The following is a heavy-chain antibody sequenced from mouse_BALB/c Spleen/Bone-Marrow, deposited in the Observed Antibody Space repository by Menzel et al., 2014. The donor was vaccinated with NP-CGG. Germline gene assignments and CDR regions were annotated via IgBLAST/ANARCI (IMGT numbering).Heavy chain of an antibody. V-gene: IGHV2-6*02. CDR2: IWSDGST. D-gene: IGHD1-2*01. J-gene: IGHJ4*01. CDR3: ATSLLRPAMDY. CDR1: GFSLTTYV. Sequence: VKLQESGPGLVAPSQSLSITCTVSGFSLTTYVLHWVRQPPGKALEWLVVIWSDGSTTYNSALKSRLSISKDNSKSQVFLKMSSLQTDDTAMYYCATSLLRPAMDYWGRGTSVTVSS.